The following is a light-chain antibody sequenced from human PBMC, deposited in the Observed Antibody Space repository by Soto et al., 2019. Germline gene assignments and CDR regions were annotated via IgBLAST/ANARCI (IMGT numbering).Light chain of an antibody. CDR2: GNS. J-gene: IGLJ2*01. Sequence: QSVLTQPPSVSGAPGQRVTISCTGSSSNIGAGYDVHWYQQLPGTAPKLLIYGNSNRPSGVPDRFSGSKSGTSASLAITGLQAEEEADDYCQSYDSSLSGSDVVFGGGTKLTVL. V-gene: IGLV1-40*01. CDR3: QSYDSSLSGSDVV. CDR1: SSNIGAGYD.